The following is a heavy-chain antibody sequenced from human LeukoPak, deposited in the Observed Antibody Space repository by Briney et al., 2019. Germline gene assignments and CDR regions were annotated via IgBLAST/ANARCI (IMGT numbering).Heavy chain of an antibody. CDR1: GGAISSYY. CDR2: IYTSGST. D-gene: IGHD1-1*01. V-gene: IGHV4-4*07. Sequence: SETLSLTCTVSGGAISSYYWSWIRQPAGKGLEWIGRIYTSGSTNYNPSLKSRVTMSVDTSKNQFSLKLSSVTAADTAVYYCARDGVGTGRPHFDYWGQGTLVTVSS. CDR3: ARDGVGTGRPHFDY. J-gene: IGHJ4*02.